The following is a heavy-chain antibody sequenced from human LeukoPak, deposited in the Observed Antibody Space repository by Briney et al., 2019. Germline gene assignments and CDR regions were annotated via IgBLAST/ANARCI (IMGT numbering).Heavy chain of an antibody. CDR1: GFTFNIFS. Sequence: GGSLRLSCEASGFTFNIFSMNWVRQAPGKGLEWLSYIGGNTGIIWYADSVKGRFSISRDNSKNTVYLQMSDLRAEDTAVYYCAKITKATTPNYWGQGTLVTVSS. CDR2: IGGNTGII. CDR3: AKITKATTPNY. D-gene: IGHD4-17*01. J-gene: IGHJ4*02. V-gene: IGHV3-23*01.